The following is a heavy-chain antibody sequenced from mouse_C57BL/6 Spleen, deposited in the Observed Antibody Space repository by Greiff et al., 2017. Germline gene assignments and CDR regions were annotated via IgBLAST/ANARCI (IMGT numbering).Heavy chain of an antibody. D-gene: IGHD2-2*01. V-gene: IGHV1-66*01. CDR2: IYPGSGNT. CDR3: ARRKGYYGYDGDAMDY. Sequence: QVQLQQSGPELVKPGASVKISCKASGYSFTSYYIHWVKQRPGQGLEWIGWIYPGSGNTKYNEKFKGKATLTADTSSSTAYMQLSSLTSEDSAVYYGARRKGYYGYDGDAMDYWGQGTSVTVSS. CDR1: GYSFTSYY. J-gene: IGHJ4*01.